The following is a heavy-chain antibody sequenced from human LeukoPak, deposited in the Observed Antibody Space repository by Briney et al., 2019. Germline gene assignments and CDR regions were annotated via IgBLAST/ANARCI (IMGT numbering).Heavy chain of an antibody. D-gene: IGHD6-13*01. CDR2: IYPGDSHT. Sequence: GESLKISCKGSGDSFTNYWIGWVRQMPGKGLEWMGIIYPGDSHTRYRPSFQGQVTISADKSISTAYLQWRSLKASDPAMYYCARTNPIAAADYWGQGTLVTVSS. CDR3: ARTNPIAAADY. CDR1: GDSFTNYW. J-gene: IGHJ4*02. V-gene: IGHV5-51*01.